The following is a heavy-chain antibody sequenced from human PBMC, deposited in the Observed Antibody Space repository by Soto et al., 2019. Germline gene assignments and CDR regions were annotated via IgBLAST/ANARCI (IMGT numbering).Heavy chain of an antibody. Sequence: EVQLLESGGGLVQPGGSLRLSCAASGFTFSSYAMSWVRQAPGKGQEWVSAISGSGGTTYDADSVKGRFTFSRDNSKNPLYPQMTSMRAEDTAVYYCAKTANGWFSAFDIWGQGTMVTVSS. V-gene: IGHV3-23*01. CDR1: GFTFSSYA. J-gene: IGHJ3*02. CDR3: AKTANGWFSAFDI. D-gene: IGHD6-19*01. CDR2: ISGSGGTT.